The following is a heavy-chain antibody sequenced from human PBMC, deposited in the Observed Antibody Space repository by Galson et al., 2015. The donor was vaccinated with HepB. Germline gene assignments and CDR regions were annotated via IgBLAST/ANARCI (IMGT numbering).Heavy chain of an antibody. V-gene: IGHV4-34*01. CDR2: VNHSGST. D-gene: IGHD5-18*01. Sequence: SETLSLTCAVYGGSFNDYYWSWIRQSPGKGLEWIGEVNHSGSTNYNPSLKSRVTLSVDTSKNQFSLKLTSVTAADTAVYYCARGFGNSFGYGYYYDGMDVWGQGTTVTVSS. CDR3: ARGFGNSFGYGYYYDGMDV. J-gene: IGHJ6*02. CDR1: GGSFNDYY.